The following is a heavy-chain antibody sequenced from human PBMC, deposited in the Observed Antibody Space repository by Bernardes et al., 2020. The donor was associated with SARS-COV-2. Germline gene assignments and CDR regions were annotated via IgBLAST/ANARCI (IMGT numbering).Heavy chain of an antibody. V-gene: IGHV1-2*02. CDR2: INPNTGVT. CDR3: ARDYYGSGSYSDY. D-gene: IGHD3-10*01. J-gene: IGHJ4*02. Sequence: ASVKVSCKASGYTFTRYYVHWVRRAPGQGLEWMGWINPNTGVTNYAQKFQGRVTMTRDTSIGTAYMELTRLTSDDTAVYYCARDYYGSGSYSDYWGQGSL. CDR1: GYTFTRYY.